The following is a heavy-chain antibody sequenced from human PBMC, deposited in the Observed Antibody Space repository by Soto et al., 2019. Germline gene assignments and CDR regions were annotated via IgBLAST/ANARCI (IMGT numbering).Heavy chain of an antibody. V-gene: IGHV3-23*01. J-gene: IGHJ4*02. CDR1: GFTFSSYA. CDR2: ISGSGGST. D-gene: IGHD6-13*01. CDR3: AKTGGSSSWLHYFDY. Sequence: PGGSLRLSCAASGFTFSSYAMSWVRQAPGKGLEWVSAISGSGGSTYYADSVKGRFTISRDNSKNTLYLQMNSLRAEDTAVYYCAKTGGSSSWLHYFDYWGQGXLVTVSS.